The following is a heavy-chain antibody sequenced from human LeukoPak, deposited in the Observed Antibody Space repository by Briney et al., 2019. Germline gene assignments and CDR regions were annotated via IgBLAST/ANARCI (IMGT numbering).Heavy chain of an antibody. D-gene: IGHD6-19*01. CDR1: GLTFSNYD. CDR2: IWFDGSNK. Sequence: GGSLSLSCAACGLTFSNYDMHWVRQAPGKGLEWVAVIWFDGSNKFYADSVKGRFTISRDNSKNTLYLQMNSLRAEDTAVYYCASSAGALIDCWGQGSLVIVSS. J-gene: IGHJ4*02. CDR3: ASSAGALIDC. V-gene: IGHV3-33*01.